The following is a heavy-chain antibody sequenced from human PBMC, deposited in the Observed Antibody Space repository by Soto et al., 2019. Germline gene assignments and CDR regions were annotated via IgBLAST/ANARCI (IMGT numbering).Heavy chain of an antibody. D-gene: IGHD3-3*01. CDR2: INPSGGST. Sequence: ASVKVSCKASGYTFTSYYMHWVRQAPGQGLEWMGIINPSGGSTSYAQKFQGRVTMTRDTSTSTVYMELSSLRSEDTAVYYCARDQYYDFWSGPTHYGMDVWGQGTTVTVSS. CDR1: GYTFTSYY. J-gene: IGHJ6*02. CDR3: ARDQYYDFWSGPTHYGMDV. V-gene: IGHV1-46*01.